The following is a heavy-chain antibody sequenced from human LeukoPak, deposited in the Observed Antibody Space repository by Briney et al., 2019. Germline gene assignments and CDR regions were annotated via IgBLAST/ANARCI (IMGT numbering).Heavy chain of an antibody. CDR1: GGSISSSNW. CDR2: IYHSGST. CDR3: ARIRSRKWGFDD. V-gene: IGHV4-4*02. J-gene: IGHJ4*02. Sequence: SETLSLTCAVSGGSISSSNWWSWVRQPPGKGLEWIGEIYHSGSTNYNPSLKSRVTISVDTSKNQFSLKLSSVTAADTAVYYCARIRSRKWGFDDWGQGTLVTVSS. D-gene: IGHD1-26*01.